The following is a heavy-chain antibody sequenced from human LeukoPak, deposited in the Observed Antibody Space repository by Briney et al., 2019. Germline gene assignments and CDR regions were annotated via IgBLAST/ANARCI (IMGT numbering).Heavy chain of an antibody. CDR1: GYSIRSGYY. Sequence: SETLSLTCTVSGYSIRSGYYWGWIRQPPGKGLEWIGSIYHSGSTYYNATLKSRVTISVDTSRNQFSLKLSSVTAADTAVYYCARVIVGAPDYWGQGTLVTVSS. CDR3: ARVIVGAPDY. CDR2: IYHSGST. D-gene: IGHD1-26*01. V-gene: IGHV4-38-2*02. J-gene: IGHJ4*02.